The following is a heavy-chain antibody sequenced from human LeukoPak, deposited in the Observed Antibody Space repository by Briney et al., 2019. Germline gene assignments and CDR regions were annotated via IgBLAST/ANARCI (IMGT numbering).Heavy chain of an antibody. CDR1: GGTFSSYA. J-gene: IGHJ4*02. CDR3: ARGGSGSGYLYYFDY. V-gene: IGHV1-2*06. CDR2: IDSNRGGT. Sequence: GASVKVSCKASGGTFSSYAISWVRQAPGQGLEWMGLIDSNRGGTSYAQNFQGRVTMTRDTSISTAYMEVSGLTSDDTAVYYCARGGSGSGYLYYFDYWGQGTLVSVSS. D-gene: IGHD3-10*01.